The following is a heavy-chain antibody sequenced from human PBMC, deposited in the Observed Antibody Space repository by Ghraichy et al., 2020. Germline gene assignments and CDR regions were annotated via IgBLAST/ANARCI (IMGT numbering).Heavy chain of an antibody. CDR2: IKQDGSEK. D-gene: IGHD1-26*01. CDR3: ARIVGATYYYYYYYMDV. CDR1: GFTFSSYW. Sequence: GGSLRLSCAASGFTFSSYWMSWVRQAPGKGLEWVANIKQDGSEKYYVDSVKGRFTISRDNAKNSLYLQMNSLRAEDTAVYYCARIVGATYYYYYYYMDVWGKGTTVTVSS. J-gene: IGHJ6*03. V-gene: IGHV3-7*01.